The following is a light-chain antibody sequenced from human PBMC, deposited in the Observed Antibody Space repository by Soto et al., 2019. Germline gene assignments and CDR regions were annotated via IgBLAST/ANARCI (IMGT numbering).Light chain of an antibody. CDR3: QQYGSSPLT. V-gene: IGKV3-20*01. J-gene: IGKJ4*01. CDR2: GAS. Sequence: XGERATLSCRASQSVSNNYLAWYQQKPGQAPRLLIYGASXRATGIPDRFSGSWSGTDFTLTISRLEPEDFAVYYCQQYGSSPLTFGGGTKVEIK. CDR1: QSVSNNY.